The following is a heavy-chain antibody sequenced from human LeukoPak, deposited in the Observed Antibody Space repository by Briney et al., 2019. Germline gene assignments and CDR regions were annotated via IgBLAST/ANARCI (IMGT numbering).Heavy chain of an antibody. D-gene: IGHD2-2*01. V-gene: IGHV5-51*01. Sequence: GESLKISCKGSGYSFTSYWIGWVRQMPGKGLEWMGIIYPGDSDTRYSPSFQGQVTISADKSISTAYLQWSSLKASDTAMYYCARPGYCSSTSSNWFDPWGQGTLVTVSS. CDR2: IYPGDSDT. CDR3: ARPGYCSSTSSNWFDP. CDR1: GYSFTSYW. J-gene: IGHJ5*02.